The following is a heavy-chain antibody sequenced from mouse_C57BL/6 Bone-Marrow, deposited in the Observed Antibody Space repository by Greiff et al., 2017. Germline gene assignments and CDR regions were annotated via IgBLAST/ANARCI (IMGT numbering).Heavy chain of an antibody. J-gene: IGHJ3*01. CDR1: GYSFTSYY. CDR2: IYPGSGNT. CDR3: ARGGLRAWFAD. Sequence: VQLQQSGPELVKPGASVKISCKASGYSFTSYYIHWVKQRPGQGLEWIGWIYPGSGNTTYNEKFKGKATLTADPSSSTAYMQLSSLTSEESAVYYCARGGLRAWFADWGQGTLVTVSA. D-gene: IGHD2-4*01. V-gene: IGHV1-66*01.